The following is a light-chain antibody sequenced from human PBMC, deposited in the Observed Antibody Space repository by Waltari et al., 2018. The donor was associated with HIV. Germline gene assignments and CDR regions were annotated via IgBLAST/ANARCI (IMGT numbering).Light chain of an antibody. J-gene: IGKJ2*01. CDR2: GTS. V-gene: IGKV1-NL1*01. Sequence: DVHMTQSPSSLSASVGDRVTITCRARQPISNSLAWYQQKPGKAPKPLVYGTSRLESGVPSRFSGSGSVTDYTLTISSLQPEDFASYYCQQYYSIPNTFGQGTKLEIK. CDR1: QPISNS. CDR3: QQYYSIPNT.